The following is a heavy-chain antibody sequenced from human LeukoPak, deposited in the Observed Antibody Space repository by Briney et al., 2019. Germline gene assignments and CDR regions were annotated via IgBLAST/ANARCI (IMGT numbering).Heavy chain of an antibody. J-gene: IGHJ4*02. Sequence: SETLSLTCTVSGGSISSYYWSWIRQPAGKGLEWIGRIYTSGSTNYNPSLKSRVTMSVDTSKNQFSLKLSSVTAADTAVYYCAGSDFDYGGNRPVDYWGQRTLVTVSS. CDR3: AGSDFDYGGNRPVDY. CDR2: IYTSGST. V-gene: IGHV4-4*07. CDR1: GGSISSYY. D-gene: IGHD4-23*01.